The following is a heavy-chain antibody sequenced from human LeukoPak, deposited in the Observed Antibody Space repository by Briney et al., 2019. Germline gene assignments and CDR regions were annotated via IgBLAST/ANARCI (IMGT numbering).Heavy chain of an antibody. CDR1: GGSISSYY. V-gene: IGHV4-59*01. Sequence: SETLSLTCTVSGGSISSYYWSWIRQPPGKGLEWIGYIYYSGSTNYNPSLKSRVTISVDTSKNQFSLKLSSVTAADTAVYYCARRPETHAFDIWGQGTMVTVSS. CDR2: IYYSGST. J-gene: IGHJ3*02. CDR3: ARRPETHAFDI.